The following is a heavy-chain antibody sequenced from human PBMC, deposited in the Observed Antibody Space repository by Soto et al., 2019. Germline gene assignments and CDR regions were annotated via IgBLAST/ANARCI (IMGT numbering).Heavy chain of an antibody. J-gene: IGHJ4*02. CDR1: GFTFTNYY. CDR2: ISAYSGNT. CDR3: ARGDTYYVNWYFDY. D-gene: IGHD1-1*01. Sequence: QVQLVQSGAEVKKPGASVKVSCKTSGFTFTNYYINWVRQAPGLGLEVMGGISAYSGNTNYAQNLQGRVTMTTDTSASTAYLELRSLRSDDTAVYFCARGDTYYVNWYFDYWGQGTLVTVSS. V-gene: IGHV1-18*01.